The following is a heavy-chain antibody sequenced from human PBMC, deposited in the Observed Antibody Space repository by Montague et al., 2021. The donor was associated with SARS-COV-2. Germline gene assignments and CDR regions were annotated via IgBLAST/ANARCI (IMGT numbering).Heavy chain of an antibody. CDR2: ISSSGSTI. J-gene: IGHJ6*02. Sequence: SLRLSCAASGFTFSNYEMNWVRQAPGEGLEWVSYISSSGSTIYYADSVKGRFTVSRDNAKNSLYLQMNSLRAEDTAVYYCARVLVVTYYGMDVWGQGTTVTVSS. CDR1: GFTFSNYE. V-gene: IGHV3-48*03. D-gene: IGHD3-22*01. CDR3: ARVLVVTYYGMDV.